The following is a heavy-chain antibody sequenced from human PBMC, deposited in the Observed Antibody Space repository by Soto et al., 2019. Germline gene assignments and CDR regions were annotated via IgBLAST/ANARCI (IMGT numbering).Heavy chain of an antibody. Sequence: GSLRLSCSASGFTFSSYAMHWVRQAPGKGLGYVSAISSNGGSTYYADSVKGRFTISRDNSKNTLYPQMNILVAEDTAVYYCGPGLRVWQWYSLGGMDVWDQGTTVTVSS. J-gene: IGHJ6*02. CDR3: GPGLRVWQWYSLGGMDV. V-gene: IGHV3-64D*06. CDR2: ISSNGGST. CDR1: GFTFSSYA. D-gene: IGHD3-3*01.